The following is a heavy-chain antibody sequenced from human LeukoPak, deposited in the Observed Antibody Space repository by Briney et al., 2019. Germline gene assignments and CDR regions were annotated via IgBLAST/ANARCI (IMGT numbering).Heavy chain of an antibody. Sequence: SVKVSCKASGGTFSSYAISWVRQAPGQGLEWMGGIIPIFGTANYAQKFQGRVTITTDESTSTAYMELSSPRSEDTAVYYRARDLYCSSTSCYMERAVNDAFDIWGQGTMVTVSS. CDR1: GGTFSSYA. CDR3: ARDLYCSSTSCYMERAVNDAFDI. D-gene: IGHD2-2*02. V-gene: IGHV1-69*05. CDR2: IIPIFGTA. J-gene: IGHJ3*02.